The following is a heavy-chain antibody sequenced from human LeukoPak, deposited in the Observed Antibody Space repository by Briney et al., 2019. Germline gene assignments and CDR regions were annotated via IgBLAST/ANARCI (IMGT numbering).Heavy chain of an antibody. CDR1: GFTFSSYA. CDR2: ISYDGSNK. Sequence: GGSLRLSCAASGFTFSSYAMHWVRQAPGKGLEWVAVISYDGSNKYYADSVKGRFTISRDNSKNTLYLQMNSLRAEDTAVYYCARALDVWGQGTTVTVSS. V-gene: IGHV3-30-3*01. CDR3: ARALDV. J-gene: IGHJ6*02.